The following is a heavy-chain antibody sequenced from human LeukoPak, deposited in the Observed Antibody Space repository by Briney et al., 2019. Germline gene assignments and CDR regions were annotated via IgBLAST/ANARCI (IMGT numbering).Heavy chain of an antibody. V-gene: IGHV3-30-3*01. CDR3: ATGVSRGQYYYDSSGS. D-gene: IGHD3-22*01. Sequence: GGSLRLSCAASGFTFSSYAMHWVRQAPGKGLEWVAVISYGGSNKYYADSVKGRFTISRDNSKNTLYLQMNSLRAEDTAVYYCATGVSRGQYYYDSSGSGGQGTLVTVSS. J-gene: IGHJ4*02. CDR1: GFTFSSYA. CDR2: ISYGGSNK.